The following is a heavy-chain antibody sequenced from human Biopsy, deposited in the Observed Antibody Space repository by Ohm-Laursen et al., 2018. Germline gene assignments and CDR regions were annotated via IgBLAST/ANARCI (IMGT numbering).Heavy chain of an antibody. V-gene: IGHV3-33*01. CDR2: IWYDGSND. D-gene: IGHD1-26*01. CDR1: GFTFSVYA. CDR3: AREPIVGSKADGMDV. Sequence: SLRLSCTASGFTFSVYAMHWVRQAPAKGLAWVSIIWYDGSNDYYADSVKGRFTISRDNSKNTVFLQMSGLRAEDTGVYYFAREPIVGSKADGMDVWGQGTTVTVSS. J-gene: IGHJ6*02.